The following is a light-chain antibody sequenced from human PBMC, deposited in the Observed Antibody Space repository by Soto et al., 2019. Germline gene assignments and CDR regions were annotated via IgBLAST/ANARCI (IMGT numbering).Light chain of an antibody. V-gene: IGKV3-20*01. Sequence: EIVLTQSPGTLSLSPGERGTLSCRASQSVSSSYLAWYQQKPGQAPRLLMYGTSTRATGTPDRFSGSGSGTDFTLTISSLEPEDVAVYYCQQYGSSPRTFGQGIKVEVK. CDR2: GTS. CDR3: QQYGSSPRT. J-gene: IGKJ1*01. CDR1: QSVSSSY.